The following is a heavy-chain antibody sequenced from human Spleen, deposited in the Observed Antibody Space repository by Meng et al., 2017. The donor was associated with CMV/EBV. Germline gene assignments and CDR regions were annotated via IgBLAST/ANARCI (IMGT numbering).Heavy chain of an antibody. CDR3: ARGLHRDYEGFGDLTDY. CDR2: IYHSGST. J-gene: IGHJ4*02. D-gene: IGHD3-10*01. Sequence: SETLSLTCAVSGGSISSSNWWSWVRQPPGKGLEWIGEIYHSGSTNYNPSLKSRVTISVDKSKNQFSLKLSSVTAADTAVYYCARGLHRDYEGFGDLTDYWGRGTLVTVSS. CDR1: GGSISSSNW. V-gene: IGHV4-4*02.